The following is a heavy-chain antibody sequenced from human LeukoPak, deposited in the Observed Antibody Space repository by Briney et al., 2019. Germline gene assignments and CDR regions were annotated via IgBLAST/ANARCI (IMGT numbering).Heavy chain of an antibody. CDR3: ASQGALDYDILTGYPYYFDY. D-gene: IGHD3-9*01. CDR1: GYTFTSYD. Sequence: ASVKVSCKASGYTFTSYDINWVRQAPGQGLEWMGRINPNSGGTNYAQKFQGRVTMTRDTSISTAYMELSRLRSDDTAVYYCASQGALDYDILTGYPYYFDYWGQGTLVTVSS. J-gene: IGHJ4*02. CDR2: INPNSGGT. V-gene: IGHV1-2*06.